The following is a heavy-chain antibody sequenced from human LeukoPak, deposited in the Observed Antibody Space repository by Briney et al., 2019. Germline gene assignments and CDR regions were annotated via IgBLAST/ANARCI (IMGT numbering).Heavy chain of an antibody. D-gene: IGHD3-10*01. V-gene: IGHV1-69*13. CDR3: ARGAGKYIDSSLDY. CDR2: IIPIFGTA. Sequence: SVKVSCKASGGTSSSYAISWVRQAPGQGLEWMGGIIPIFGTANYAQKFQGRVSITADESTTTAYMELSSLRSEDTAVYYCARGAGKYIDSSLDYWGQGTLVTVSS. CDR1: GGTSSSYA. J-gene: IGHJ4*02.